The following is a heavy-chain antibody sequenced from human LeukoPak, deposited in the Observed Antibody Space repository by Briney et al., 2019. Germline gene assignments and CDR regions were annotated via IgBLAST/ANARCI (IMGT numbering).Heavy chain of an antibody. CDR1: GGSISSGGYY. CDR2: IYYSGST. CDR3: ARWGLRGHGVDY. J-gene: IGHJ4*02. D-gene: IGHD3-10*01. V-gene: IGHV4-31*03. Sequence: SETLSLTCTVSGGSISSGGYYWSWIRQHPGKGLEWIGYIYYSGSTYYNPSLKSRVTISVDTSKNQFSLKLSSATAADTAVYYCARWGLRGHGVDYWGQGTLVTVSS.